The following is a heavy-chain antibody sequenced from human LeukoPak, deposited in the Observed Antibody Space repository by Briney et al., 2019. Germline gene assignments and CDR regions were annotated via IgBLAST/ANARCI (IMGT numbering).Heavy chain of an antibody. CDR2: INWNGGST. J-gene: IGHJ4*02. CDR3: AKTLYDTSGYYYAGFDY. D-gene: IGHD3-22*01. CDR1: GFTFDDYG. Sequence: GGSLRLSCAASGFTFDDYGMSWVRQAPGKGLEWVSGINWNGGSTGYADSVKGRFTISRDDAKNSLYLQMNSLRAEDTAVYYCAKTLYDTSGYYYAGFDYWGQGTRVTVSS. V-gene: IGHV3-20*04.